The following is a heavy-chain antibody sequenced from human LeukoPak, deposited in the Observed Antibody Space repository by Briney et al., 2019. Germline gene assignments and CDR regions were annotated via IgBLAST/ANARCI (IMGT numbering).Heavy chain of an antibody. J-gene: IGHJ5*02. V-gene: IGHV1-18*01. CDR1: GYTFTSYG. Sequence: GASVKVSCKASGYTFTSYGISWVRQAPRQGLEWTGMISLYNVNTKYAEKFQGRVTMTTDSSTSTANLEVRSLRYDDTAVYYCARGPLCSAGSCYSGGWFDPWGQGTLVTVSS. CDR2: ISLYNVNT. CDR3: ARGPLCSAGSCYSGGWFDP. D-gene: IGHD2-15*01.